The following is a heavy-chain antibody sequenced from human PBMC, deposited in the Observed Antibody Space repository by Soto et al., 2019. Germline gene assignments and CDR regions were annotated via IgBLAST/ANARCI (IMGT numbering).Heavy chain of an antibody. J-gene: IGHJ5*02. Sequence: SETLSLTCTVSGGSISSGGYYWSWIRQHPGKSLEWIGYIYYSGSTYYNPSLKSRVTISVDTSKNQFSLKLSSVTAADTAVYYCARTLYYYYGSGSYSGWFDPWGQGTLVTVSS. D-gene: IGHD3-10*01. CDR1: GGSISSGGYY. CDR3: ARTLYYYYGSGSYSGWFDP. CDR2: IYYSGST. V-gene: IGHV4-31*03.